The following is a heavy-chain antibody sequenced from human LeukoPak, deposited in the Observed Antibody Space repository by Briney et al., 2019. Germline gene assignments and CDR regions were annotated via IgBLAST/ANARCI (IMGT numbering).Heavy chain of an antibody. J-gene: IGHJ5*02. V-gene: IGHV3-23*01. CDR2: ITTSDGNT. D-gene: IGHD3-22*01. CDR1: GFTFSSYT. CDR3: AKDGVIYSGWYDH. Sequence: GGSLRLSCAASGFTFSSYTMSWVRQAPGKGLEWVSTITTSDGNTYYADSVKGRFTVSRDNSKNTLFLQMNSLRAEDTAVYYCAKDGVIYSGWYDHWGQGTLVTVSS.